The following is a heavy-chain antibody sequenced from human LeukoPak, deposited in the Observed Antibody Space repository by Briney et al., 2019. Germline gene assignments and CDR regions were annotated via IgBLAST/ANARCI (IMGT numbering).Heavy chain of an antibody. CDR2: IKPDGSEK. CDR1: GFTFSIFW. V-gene: IGHV3-7*01. CDR3: ARRGGSPDY. J-gene: IGHJ4*02. D-gene: IGHD3-16*01. Sequence: PGGSLRLSCAASGFTFSIFWMNWVRQAPGKGLEWVANIKPDGSEKYYVDSVKGRLTISRDNAKNSLYLQMNSLRADDTAVYYCARRGGSPDYWGQGTLVTVSS.